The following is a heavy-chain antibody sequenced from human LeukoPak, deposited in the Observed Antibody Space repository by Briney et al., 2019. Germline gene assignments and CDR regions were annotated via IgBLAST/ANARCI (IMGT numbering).Heavy chain of an antibody. CDR3: ASRGYSYGYADY. CDR1: GGSMSSSSYY. CDR2: IYYSGST. J-gene: IGHJ4*02. V-gene: IGHV4-39*07. D-gene: IGHD5-18*01. Sequence: PSETLSLTCTVSGGSMSSSSYYWGWIRQPPGKGLEWIGSIYYSGSTYYNPSLKSRVTISVDTSKNQFSLKLSSVTAADTAVYYCASRGYSYGYADYWGQGTLVTVSS.